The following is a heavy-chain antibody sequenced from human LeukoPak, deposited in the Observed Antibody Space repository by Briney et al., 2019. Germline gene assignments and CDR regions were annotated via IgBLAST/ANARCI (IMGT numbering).Heavy chain of an antibody. Sequence: GGSLTLSCAASGFTFSANSMNWVRQAPGEGLEWVSSISTSDNYIYYADSVKGRFTISRDNAKNSVFLQMNSLRGDDTAVYFCARGPKMDVWGQGTTVTVSS. CDR3: ARGPKMDV. J-gene: IGHJ6*02. V-gene: IGHV3-21*01. CDR2: ISTSDNYI. CDR1: GFTFSANS.